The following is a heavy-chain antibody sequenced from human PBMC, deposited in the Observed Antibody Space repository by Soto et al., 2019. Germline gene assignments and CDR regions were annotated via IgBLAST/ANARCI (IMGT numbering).Heavy chain of an antibody. CDR1: GGSISSGGYY. V-gene: IGHV4-39*01. D-gene: IGHD6-13*01. J-gene: IGHJ6*02. Sequence: SETLSLTCTVSGGSISSGGYYWSWIRQHPGKGLEWIGYIYYSGSTYYNPSLKSRVTISVDTSKNQFSLKLSSVTAADTAVYYCARHVEDAAAGTLHYYYYYGMDVWGQGTTVTVSS. CDR2: IYYSGST. CDR3: ARHVEDAAAGTLHYYYYYGMDV.